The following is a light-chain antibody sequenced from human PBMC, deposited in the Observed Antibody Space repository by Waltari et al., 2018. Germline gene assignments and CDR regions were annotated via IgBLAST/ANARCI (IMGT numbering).Light chain of an antibody. J-gene: IGKJ1*01. CDR3: QQYNSWPRT. CDR1: QSVSST. Sequence: EIVMTQSPATLSVSPGERATRSCRASQSVSSTLAWYQQKPGQAPRLLIYAASTRATGIPARFSGSGSGTDFNLTISSLQSEDFAVYYCQQYNSWPRTFGQGTKVEIK. V-gene: IGKV3-15*01. CDR2: AAS.